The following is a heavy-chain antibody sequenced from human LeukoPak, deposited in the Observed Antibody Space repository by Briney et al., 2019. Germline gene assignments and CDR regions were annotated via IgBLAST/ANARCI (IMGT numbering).Heavy chain of an antibody. Sequence: PSETLSLTCTASGGSISSYYWSWIRRPAGKGLEWIGRIYTNGSTNYNPSLKSRVTTSVDTSKNQFSLKLSSVAAAETAVYYCERDFYQQTNYYGSGSYYNWFDPWGQGTLVTVSS. V-gene: IGHV4-4*07. CDR1: GGSISSYY. CDR2: IYTNGST. CDR3: ERDFYQQTNYYGSGSYYNWFDP. D-gene: IGHD3-10*01. J-gene: IGHJ5*02.